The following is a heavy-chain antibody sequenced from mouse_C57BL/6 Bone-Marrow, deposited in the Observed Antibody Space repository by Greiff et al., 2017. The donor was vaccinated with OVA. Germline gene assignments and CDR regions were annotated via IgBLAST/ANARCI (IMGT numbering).Heavy chain of an antibody. Sequence: VQLQQSGPELVKPGASVKISCKASGYTFTDYYMNWVKQSHGKSLEWIGDINPNNGGTSYNQKFKGKATLTVDKSSSTAYMELRSLTSEDSAVYYCARRKGGYFSFDYWGQGTTLTVSS. J-gene: IGHJ2*01. V-gene: IGHV1-26*01. CDR3: ARRKGGYFSFDY. D-gene: IGHD2-3*01. CDR1: GYTFTDYY. CDR2: INPNNGGT.